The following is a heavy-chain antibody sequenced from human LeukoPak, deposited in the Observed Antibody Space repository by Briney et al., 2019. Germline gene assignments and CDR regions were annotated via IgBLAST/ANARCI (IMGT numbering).Heavy chain of an antibody. D-gene: IGHD3-22*01. Sequence: GGSLRLSCAASGFTFSSYWMSWVRQAPGKGLEWVANIKQEGSEKYYVDSVKGRFTISRDNAKNSLYLQMNSLRAEDTAVYYCARDPYDSSGYDWFDPWGQGTLVTVSS. V-gene: IGHV3-7*01. J-gene: IGHJ5*02. CDR2: IKQEGSEK. CDR3: ARDPYDSSGYDWFDP. CDR1: GFTFSSYW.